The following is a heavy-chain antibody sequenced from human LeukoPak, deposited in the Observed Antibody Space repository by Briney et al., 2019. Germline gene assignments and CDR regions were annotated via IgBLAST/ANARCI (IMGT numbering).Heavy chain of an antibody. CDR2: ISGSGGST. D-gene: IGHD3-9*01. Sequence: GGSLRLSCAASGFTFSSYWMNWVRQAPGKGLEWVSAISGSGGSTYYANSVKGRFTISRDNSKNTLYLQMNSLRAEDTAVYYCARIRTYYDILTGYYISGGLDYWGQGTLVTVSS. CDR1: GFTFSSYW. J-gene: IGHJ4*02. CDR3: ARIRTYYDILTGYYISGGLDY. V-gene: IGHV3-23*01.